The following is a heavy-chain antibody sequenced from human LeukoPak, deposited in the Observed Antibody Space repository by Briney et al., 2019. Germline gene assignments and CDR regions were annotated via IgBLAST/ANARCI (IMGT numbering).Heavy chain of an antibody. CDR2: ISPNSGDT. V-gene: IGHV1-2*06. D-gene: IGHD5-18*01. J-gene: IGHJ4*02. CDR1: GYTFTCYY. Sequence: APVKVSCKASGYTFTCYYVHWVRQAPGQGLEWMGRISPNSGDTNYAQKFQGRVTMTRDTSSSTAYMELIRLRSDDTAVYYCARSRVDTYGLQASGDFDYWGQGILVTVSS. CDR3: ARSRVDTYGLQASGDFDY.